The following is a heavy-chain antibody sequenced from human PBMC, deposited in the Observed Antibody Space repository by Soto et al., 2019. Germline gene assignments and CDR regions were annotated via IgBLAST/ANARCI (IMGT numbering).Heavy chain of an antibody. CDR3: ARQIYDSDTGPNFQYYFDS. V-gene: IGHV5-10-1*01. D-gene: IGHD3-22*01. CDR1: GCSFAGYC. J-gene: IGHJ4*02. Sequence: GESLKICYRGSGCSFAGYCVTWVRQKPGKGLEWMGRIDPSDSQTYYSPSFRGHVTISVTKSITTVFLQWSSLRASDTAMYYCARQIYDSDTGPNFQYYFDSWGQGTPVTVSS. CDR2: IDPSDSQT.